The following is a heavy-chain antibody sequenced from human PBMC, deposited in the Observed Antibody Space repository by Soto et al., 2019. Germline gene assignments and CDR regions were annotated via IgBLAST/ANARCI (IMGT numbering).Heavy chain of an antibody. CDR3: ARIGSYCSGGSCYSGWFDP. Sequence: ESGPTLVNPTETLTLTCTVSGFSLSNARMGVSWIRQPPGKALEWLAHIFSNDEKSYSTSLKSRLTISKDTSKSQVVLTMTNMDPVDAATYYCARIGSYCSGGSCYSGWFDPWGQGTLVTVSS. J-gene: IGHJ5*02. CDR2: IFSNDEK. D-gene: IGHD2-15*01. CDR1: GFSLSNARMG. V-gene: IGHV2-26*01.